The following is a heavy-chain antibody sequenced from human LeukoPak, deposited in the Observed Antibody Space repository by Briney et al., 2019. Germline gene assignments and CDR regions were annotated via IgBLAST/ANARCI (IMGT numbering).Heavy chain of an antibody. CDR2: ISYDGSNK. V-gene: IGHV3-30-3*01. Sequence: GRSQRLSCAASGFTFSSYAMHWVRQAPGKGLEWVAVISYDGSNKYYADSVKGRITISRDNSKNTVYLQMNSLRGEDTAVYYCARDSTWIQDFWGQGTLVSVSS. J-gene: IGHJ4*02. D-gene: IGHD5-18*01. CDR3: ARDSTWIQDF. CDR1: GFTFSSYA.